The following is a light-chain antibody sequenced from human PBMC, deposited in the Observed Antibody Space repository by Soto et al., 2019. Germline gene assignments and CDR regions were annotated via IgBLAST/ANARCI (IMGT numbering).Light chain of an antibody. CDR1: SSNIGAGYD. V-gene: IGLV1-40*01. J-gene: IGLJ7*01. Sequence: QSVLTQPPSVSGAPGQRVTISCTGSSSNIGAGYDVHWYQQLPGTAPKLLIYGDNNRPSGVPDRFSGSKSGTSASLAITGLQAEDETDYYCQSYDSSLSAYVFGGGTQLTVL. CDR3: QSYDSSLSAYV. CDR2: GDN.